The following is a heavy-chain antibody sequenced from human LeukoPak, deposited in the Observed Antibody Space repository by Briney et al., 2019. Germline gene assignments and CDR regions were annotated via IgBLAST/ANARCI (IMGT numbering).Heavy chain of an antibody. CDR3: ATMRRFAIFGVVAWDYYYYGMDV. D-gene: IGHD3-3*01. CDR2: FDPEDGET. J-gene: IGHJ6*02. CDR1: GYTLTELS. Sequence: ASVTVSCKVSGYTLTELSMHWVRQAPGKGLEWMGGFDPEDGETIYAQKFQGRVTMTEDTSTDTAYMELSSLRSEDAAVYYCATMRRFAIFGVVAWDYYYYGMDVWGQGTTVTVSS. V-gene: IGHV1-24*01.